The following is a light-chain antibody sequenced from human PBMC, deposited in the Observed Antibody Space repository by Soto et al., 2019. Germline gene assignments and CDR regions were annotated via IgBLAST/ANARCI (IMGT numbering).Light chain of an antibody. CDR2: GNT. CDR3: QSYDSSLSGSV. CDR1: GSNIGATYG. Sequence: QSVLTQPPSVSGAPGQRVTISCTGSGSNIGATYGVHWYQQLPGTAPKLLIYGNTNRPSGVPDRFSGSKSGTSASLAITGLQAEDDADYYCQSYDSSLSGSVFGGGTKLTVL. J-gene: IGLJ2*01. V-gene: IGLV1-40*01.